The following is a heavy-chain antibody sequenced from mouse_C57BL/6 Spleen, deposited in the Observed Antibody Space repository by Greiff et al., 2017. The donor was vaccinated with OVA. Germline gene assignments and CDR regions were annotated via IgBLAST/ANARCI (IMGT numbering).Heavy chain of an antibody. V-gene: IGHV1-50*01. CDR3: AKDYYGSSYRYFDV. CDR1: GYTFTSYW. D-gene: IGHD1-1*01. CDR2: IDPSDSYT. Sequence: QVQLQQPGAELVKPGASVKLSCKASGYTFTSYWMQWVKQRPGQGLEWIGEIDPSDSYTNYNQKFKGKATLTVDTSSSTAYMQLSSLTSEDSAVYYCAKDYYGSSYRYFDVWGTGTTVTVSS. J-gene: IGHJ1*03.